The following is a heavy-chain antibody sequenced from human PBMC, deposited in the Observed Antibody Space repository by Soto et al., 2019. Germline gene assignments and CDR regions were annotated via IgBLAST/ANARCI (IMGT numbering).Heavy chain of an antibody. J-gene: IGHJ4*02. CDR1: GLTVSSSA. V-gene: IGHV3-23*01. CDR3: ATRPGNYGSGSYYY. Sequence: GGSLRLSCAASGLTVSSSAMNWVRQAPGKGLEWVSALSSGGKTFYADSVKGRFTVSRDSSKNTLYLQMDSLRAEDTAVYYCATRPGNYGSGSYYYWGQGALVTVSS. D-gene: IGHD3-10*01. CDR2: LSSGGKT.